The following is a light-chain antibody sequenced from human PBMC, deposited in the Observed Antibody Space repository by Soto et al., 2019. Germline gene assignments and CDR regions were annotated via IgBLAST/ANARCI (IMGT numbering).Light chain of an antibody. CDR1: SSDVGSYNL. J-gene: IGLJ2*01. CDR2: EGS. V-gene: IGLV2-23*01. CDR3: CSYAGSSPYVV. Sequence: QSALTQPASVSGSPGQSITISCTGTSSDVGSYNLVSWYQQHPGKAPKLMIYEGSKRPSGVSNRFSGSKSGNTASLTISGLQAEDEADYYCCSYAGSSPYVVFGGGPQLTVL.